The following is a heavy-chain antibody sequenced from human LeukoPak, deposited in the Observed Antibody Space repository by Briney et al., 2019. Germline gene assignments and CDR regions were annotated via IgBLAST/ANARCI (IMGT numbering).Heavy chain of an antibody. CDR3: AKRIAVAGCTDY. CDR2: ISYDGSNK. CDR1: GFTFSSYA. V-gene: IGHV3-30-3*02. J-gene: IGHJ4*02. D-gene: IGHD6-19*01. Sequence: GRSLRLSCAASGFTFSSYAMHWVRQAPGKGLEWVAVISYDGSNKYYADSVKGRFTISRDNSKNTLYLQMNSLRAEGTAVYYCAKRIAVAGCTDYWGQGTLVTVSS.